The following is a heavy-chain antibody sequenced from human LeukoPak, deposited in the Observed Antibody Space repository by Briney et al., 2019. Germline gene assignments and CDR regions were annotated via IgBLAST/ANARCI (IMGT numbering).Heavy chain of an antibody. CDR3: AKVKVAAAGKIFKDYYYMDV. CDR1: GFTFSSYN. CDR2: ISSSIYI. Sequence: GGSLRLSCVASGFTFSSYNMNWVRQAPGKGLEWVSSISSSIYIYYADSVKGRFTISRDNSKNTLYLQMNSLRAEDTAVYYCAKVKVAAAGKIFKDYYYMDVWGKGTTVTISS. D-gene: IGHD6-13*01. V-gene: IGHV3-21*01. J-gene: IGHJ6*03.